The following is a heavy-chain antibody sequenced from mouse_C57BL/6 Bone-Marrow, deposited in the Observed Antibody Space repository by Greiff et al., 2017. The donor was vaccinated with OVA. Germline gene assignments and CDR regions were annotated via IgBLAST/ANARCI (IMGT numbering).Heavy chain of an antibody. CDR3: AREGFYRDYDDMDY. CDR2: IDPSDSYT. D-gene: IGHD2-14*01. J-gene: IGHJ4*01. CDR1: GYTFTSYW. V-gene: IGHV1-50*01. Sequence: VQLQQPGAELVKPGASVKLSCKASGYTFTSYWMQWVKQRPGQGLEWIGEIDPSDSYTNYNQKFKGKATLTADTSSSTAYMQHISLTSEDSAVYDGAREGFYRDYDDMDYWGRG.